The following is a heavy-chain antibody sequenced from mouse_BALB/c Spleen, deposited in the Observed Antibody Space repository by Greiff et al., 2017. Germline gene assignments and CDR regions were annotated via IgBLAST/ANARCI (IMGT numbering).Heavy chain of an antibody. Sequence: EVKLMESGPGLVKPSQSLSLTCTVTGYSITSDYAWHWIRQFPGNKLEWMGYISYSGSTSYNPSLKSRISITRDTSKNQFFLQLNSVTTEDTATYYFARSDYDGVMDYWGQGTSVTVSS. CDR2: ISYSGST. D-gene: IGHD2-4*01. V-gene: IGHV3-2*02. CDR1: GYSITSDYA. J-gene: IGHJ4*01. CDR3: ARSDYDGVMDY.